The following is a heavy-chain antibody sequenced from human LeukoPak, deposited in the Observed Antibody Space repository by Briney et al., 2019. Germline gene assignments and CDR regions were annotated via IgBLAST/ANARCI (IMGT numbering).Heavy chain of an antibody. V-gene: IGHV3-13*01. CDR1: GFTISSHD. Sequence: GGSLRLSCTASGFTISSHDMNWVRQTTGKGLEWVAVFERGGDSHLTDSVKGRFTVSRDNAKNSLFLQMNSLRAEDTALYFCTRGSRRVQLPRSYDFDVWGQGTVVTVSS. D-gene: IGHD1-1*01. J-gene: IGHJ3*01. CDR3: TRGSRRVQLPRSYDFDV. CDR2: FERGGDS.